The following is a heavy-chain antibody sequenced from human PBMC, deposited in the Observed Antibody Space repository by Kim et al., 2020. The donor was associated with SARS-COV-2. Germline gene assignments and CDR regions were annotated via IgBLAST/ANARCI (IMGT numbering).Heavy chain of an antibody. CDR2: IYYSGNT. Sequence: SETLSLTCTVSGGSISSSSYYWGWIRQPPGKGLEWIGSIYYSGNTYYNPSLKSRVTISVDTSKKQFSLKLSSVTAADTAVYYCARLGSYSNPAPFFDYWGQGTLVTVSS. V-gene: IGHV4-39*01. CDR1: GGSISSSSYY. CDR3: ARLGSYSNPAPFFDY. J-gene: IGHJ4*02. D-gene: IGHD4-4*01.